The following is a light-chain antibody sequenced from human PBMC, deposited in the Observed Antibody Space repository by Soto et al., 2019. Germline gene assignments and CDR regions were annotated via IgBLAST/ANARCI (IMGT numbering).Light chain of an antibody. Sequence: EFVLTQSPGTLSLSPGERATLSCRASQTVRNNYLAWYQQKPGQAPKLLNYGASRQATGIPDRFSGGGSWKDFTLTLSRLEPEDFAVYYCQQFSSYPLTFGGGTKVDIK. CDR2: GAS. CDR1: QTVRNNY. V-gene: IGKV3-20*01. J-gene: IGKJ4*01. CDR3: QQFSSYPLT.